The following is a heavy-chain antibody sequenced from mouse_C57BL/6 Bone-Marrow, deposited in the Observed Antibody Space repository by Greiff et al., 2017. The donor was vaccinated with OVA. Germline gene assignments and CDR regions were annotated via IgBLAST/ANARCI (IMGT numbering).Heavy chain of an antibody. CDR1: GYTFTSYW. CDR2: IDPSDSYT. Sequence: VQLQQPGAELVKPGASVKLSCKASGYTFTSYWMQWVKQRPGQGLEWIGEIDPSDSYTNYNQKFKGKATLTVDTSSSTAYMQLSSLTSEDSAVYYCARGGYDGYSRYYFDYGGQGTTLTVTA. CDR3: ARGGYDGYSRYYFDY. J-gene: IGHJ2*01. V-gene: IGHV1-50*01. D-gene: IGHD2-3*01.